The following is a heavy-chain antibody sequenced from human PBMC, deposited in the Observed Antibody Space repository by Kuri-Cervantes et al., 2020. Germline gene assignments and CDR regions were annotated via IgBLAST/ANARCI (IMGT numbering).Heavy chain of an antibody. Sequence: SETLSLTCTLSGQSISTPSYWGWIRQSPGKGLEWIGSIYYSGSTYYNPSLKSRVTISVDTSKNQFSLKLSSVTAADTAVYYCARSFYGYFDNWAQGTLVTVSS. J-gene: IGHJ4*02. D-gene: IGHD2/OR15-2a*01. V-gene: IGHV4-38-2*02. CDR2: IYYSGST. CDR1: GQSISTPSY. CDR3: ARSFYGYFDN.